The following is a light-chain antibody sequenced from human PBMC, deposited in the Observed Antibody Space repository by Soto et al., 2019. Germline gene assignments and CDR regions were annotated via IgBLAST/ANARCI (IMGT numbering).Light chain of an antibody. CDR1: QGISSY. Sequence: DIQLTQSPSFLSASVGDRVTVTCRASQGISSYLAWYQQKPGKAPKRLIYAASTLQSGVPSRFSGSGSGTEFALTISSLQPEDFATYYCQELNSNPYTFGQGSKLEIK. CDR3: QELNSNPYT. V-gene: IGKV1-9*01. J-gene: IGKJ2*01. CDR2: AAS.